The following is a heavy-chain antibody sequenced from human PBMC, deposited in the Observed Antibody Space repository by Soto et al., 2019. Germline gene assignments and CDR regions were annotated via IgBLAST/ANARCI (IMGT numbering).Heavy chain of an antibody. CDR2: ISSSSSYI. D-gene: IGHD5-12*01. CDR1: GFTFSSYS. Sequence: GESLKISCAASGFTFSSYSMNWVRQAPGKGLEWVSSISSSSSYIYYADSVKGRFTISRDNAKNSLYLQMNSLRAEDTAVYYCASLPALSGYSGYDAFDIWGQGTMVTVSS. CDR3: ASLPALSGYSGYDAFDI. V-gene: IGHV3-21*01. J-gene: IGHJ3*02.